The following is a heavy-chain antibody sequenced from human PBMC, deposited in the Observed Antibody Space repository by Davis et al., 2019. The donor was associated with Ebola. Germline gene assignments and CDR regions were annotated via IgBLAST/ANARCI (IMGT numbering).Heavy chain of an antibody. Sequence: PGGSLRLSCAASGFTFSDYYMTWIRQAPGEGLEWISYITSTSSYTNYADSVKGRFTISRDNAKNSLYLQMNSLRAEDTAVYYCARSNDFWFPYSLDIWGQGTMVTVSS. CDR3: ARSNDFWFPYSLDI. V-gene: IGHV3-11*06. J-gene: IGHJ3*02. D-gene: IGHD3-3*01. CDR2: ITSTSSYT. CDR1: GFTFSDYY.